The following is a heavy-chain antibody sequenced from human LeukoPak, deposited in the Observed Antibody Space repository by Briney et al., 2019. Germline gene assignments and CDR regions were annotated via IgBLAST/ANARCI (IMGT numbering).Heavy chain of an antibody. V-gene: IGHV3-23*01. Sequence: GGSLRLSCAASGFTFSSYAMSWVPQAPGKGREWVSAISGSGGSTYYADSVKGRFTISRDNSKNTLYLQMNSLRAEDTAVYYCAKSPYSGYNFDYWGQGTLVTVSS. CDR2: ISGSGGST. CDR3: AKSPYSGYNFDY. D-gene: IGHD5-12*01. CDR1: GFTFSSYA. J-gene: IGHJ4*02.